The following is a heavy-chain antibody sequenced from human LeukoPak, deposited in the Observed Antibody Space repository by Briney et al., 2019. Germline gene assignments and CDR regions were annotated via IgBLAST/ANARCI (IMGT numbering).Heavy chain of an antibody. CDR1: GYTFSDFY. D-gene: IGHD3-3*01. V-gene: IGHV1-2*02. CDR3: ARVPNFWSGHNWFDP. J-gene: IGHJ5*02. CDR2: INPNSGGT. Sequence: ASVKVSCKTFGYTFSDFYIHWVRQAPGQGLEWMGWINPNSGGTNYAQKFQGRVTMTRDMSISTAYMELSRLRSDDTAVYYCARVPNFWSGHNWFDPWGQGTLVTVSS.